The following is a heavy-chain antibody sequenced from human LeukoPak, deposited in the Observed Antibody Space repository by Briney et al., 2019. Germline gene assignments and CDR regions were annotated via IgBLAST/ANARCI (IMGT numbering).Heavy chain of an antibody. CDR3: ARLAGGSGWTDAFDI. CDR1: GYNFTIYW. D-gene: IGHD6-19*01. Sequence: HGESLKISCKGSGYNFTIYWIGWVRQMPGKGLEWMGIIYPGDSDTRYSPSFQGQVTISADKSINTAYLQWSSLKASDTAMYYCARLAGGSGWTDAFDIWGQGTMVTVSS. V-gene: IGHV5-51*01. CDR2: IYPGDSDT. J-gene: IGHJ3*02.